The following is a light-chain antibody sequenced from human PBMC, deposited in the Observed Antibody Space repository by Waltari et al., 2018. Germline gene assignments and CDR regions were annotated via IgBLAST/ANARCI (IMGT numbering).Light chain of an antibody. CDR3: QQYDNLPLT. Sequence: DIQMTQSPSSLSASVGDRVTITCQASQDISNYLNWYKQKPGKAPKLLIYDASNLETGVPSRFSGSGSGTYFTFTISSLQPEDIATYYCQQYDNLPLTFGGGTKVEIK. CDR2: DAS. V-gene: IGKV1-33*01. J-gene: IGKJ4*01. CDR1: QDISNY.